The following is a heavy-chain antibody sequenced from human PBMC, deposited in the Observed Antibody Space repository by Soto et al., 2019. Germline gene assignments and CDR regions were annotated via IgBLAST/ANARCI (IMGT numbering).Heavy chain of an antibody. J-gene: IGHJ6*02. CDR2: ISYDGSNK. Sequence: GGSLRLSCAASGFTFSSYGMHWVRQAPGKGLEWVAVISYDGSNKYYADSVKGRFTISRDNSKNTLYLQMNSLRAEDTAVYYCAKAEQWLETHYGMDVWGQGTTVTVSS. CDR1: GFTFSSYG. V-gene: IGHV3-30*18. CDR3: AKAEQWLETHYGMDV. D-gene: IGHD6-19*01.